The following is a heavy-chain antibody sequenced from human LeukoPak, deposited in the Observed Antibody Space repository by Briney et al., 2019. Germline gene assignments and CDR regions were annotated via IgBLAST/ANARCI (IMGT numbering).Heavy chain of an antibody. J-gene: IGHJ4*02. CDR2: IYYSGST. D-gene: IGHD3-3*01. V-gene: IGHV4-59*08. CDR3: ARHVAALWSGLIPHFDY. CDR1: GGSISSYY. Sequence: PSETLSLTCTVSGGSISSYYWSWIRQPPGKGLEWIGYIYYSGSTNYNPSLKSRVTISVDTSKNQFSLKLSSVTAADTAVYYCARHVAALWSGLIPHFDYWGQGTLVTVSS.